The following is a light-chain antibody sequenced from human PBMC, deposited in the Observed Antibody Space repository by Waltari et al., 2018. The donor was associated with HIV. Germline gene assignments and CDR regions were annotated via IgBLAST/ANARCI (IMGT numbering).Light chain of an antibody. V-gene: IGLV2-14*01. Sequence: QSALTQPASVSGSPGQSISISCTGTSDDIGGSKYVSWYQQHSGKVPKLILFEVRTRPSGVSNRFSGSKSDNTASLSISVLQAEDAAAYYCSSYTNTNTLIFGGGTRLTVL. CDR2: EVR. J-gene: IGLJ2*01. CDR1: SDDIGGSKY. CDR3: SSYTNTNTLI.